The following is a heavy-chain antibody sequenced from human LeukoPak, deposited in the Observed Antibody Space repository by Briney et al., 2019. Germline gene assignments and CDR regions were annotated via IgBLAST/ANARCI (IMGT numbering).Heavy chain of an antibody. CDR3: TRDEVLTGPYAFDY. D-gene: IGHD3-9*01. J-gene: IGHJ4*02. CDR1: GFTFSTYS. Sequence: GGSLRLSCAASGFTFSTYSMNWVSQAPGKGLEWVSSISSSSSYIYYADSVKGRFTISRDNAKNSLYLQMNSLRAEDTAVYYCTRDEVLTGPYAFDYWGQGTLVTVSS. CDR2: ISSSSSYI. V-gene: IGHV3-21*01.